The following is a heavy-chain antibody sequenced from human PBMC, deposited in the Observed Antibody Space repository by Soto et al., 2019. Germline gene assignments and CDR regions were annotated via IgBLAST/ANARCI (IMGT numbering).Heavy chain of an antibody. CDR2: IWYDGSNK. J-gene: IGHJ6*02. CDR3: ARDGGYCSGGSCYLSYGMDV. V-gene: IGHV3-33*01. Sequence: QVQLVESGGGVVQPGRSLRLSCAASGFTFSSYGMHWVRQAPGKGLEWVAAIWYDGSNKSYADSVKGRFTISRDNSTNTLYLQMNSLRAVDTAVYYCARDGGYCSGGSCYLSYGMDVWGQGTKVTVSS. CDR1: GFTFSSYG. D-gene: IGHD2-15*01.